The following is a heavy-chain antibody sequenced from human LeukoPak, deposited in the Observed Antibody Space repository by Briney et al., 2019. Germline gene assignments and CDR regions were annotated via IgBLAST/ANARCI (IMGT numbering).Heavy chain of an antibody. J-gene: IGHJ4*02. Sequence: PSETLSLTCTVSGYSISSGYYWSWIRQPPGKGLEWIGSIYHSGSTYYNSSLKSRVTISVDTSKNQFSLKLSSVTAADTAVYYCARDPYYYDSSGYHYYDYWGQGTLVTVSS. D-gene: IGHD3-22*01. V-gene: IGHV4-38-2*02. CDR2: IYHSGST. CDR1: GYSISSGYY. CDR3: ARDPYYYDSSGYHYYDY.